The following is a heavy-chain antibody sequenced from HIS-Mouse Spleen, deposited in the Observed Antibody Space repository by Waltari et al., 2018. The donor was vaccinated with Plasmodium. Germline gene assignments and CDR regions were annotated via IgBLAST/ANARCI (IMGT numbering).Heavy chain of an antibody. V-gene: IGHV3-66*01. J-gene: IGHJ4*02. CDR1: GFTFISNY. CDR2: IYSGGST. Sequence: EVQLVESGGGLVQPGGSLRLSCAASGFTFISNYMRWVRQAPGKGLEWVSVIYSGGSTYYADSVKGRFTISRDNSKNTLYLQMNSLRAEDTAVYYCATPRVGGSYFDYWGQGTLVTVSS. D-gene: IGHD1-26*01. CDR3: ATPRVGGSYFDY.